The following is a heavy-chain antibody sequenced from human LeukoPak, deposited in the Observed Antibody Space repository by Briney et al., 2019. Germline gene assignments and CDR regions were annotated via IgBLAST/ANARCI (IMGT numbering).Heavy chain of an antibody. CDR2: ISASGGST. D-gene: IGHD6-19*01. CDR3: AKLAYSSGWGAFDL. CDR1: GFTFSSYT. V-gene: IGHV3-23*01. J-gene: IGHJ3*01. Sequence: GGSLRLSCEASGFTFSSYTMTWVRQAPGKGLEWGSDISASGGSTHYADSVKGRFTISRDNSKNTLYLQMNSLRVEDTAVYCCAKLAYSSGWGAFDLWGQGTMVTVSS.